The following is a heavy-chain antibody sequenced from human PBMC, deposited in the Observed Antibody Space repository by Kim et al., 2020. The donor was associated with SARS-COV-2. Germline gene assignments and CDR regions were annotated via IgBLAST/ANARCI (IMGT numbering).Heavy chain of an antibody. D-gene: IGHD1-26*01. V-gene: IGHV4-34*01. CDR2: INHSGST. Sequence: SETLSLTCAVYGGSFSGYYWSWIRQPPGKGLEWIGEINHSGSTNYNPSLKSRVTISVDTSKNQFSLKLSSVTAADTAVYYCAREGDNGSYRRGYYFDYWG. CDR1: GGSFSGYY. CDR3: AREGDNGSYRRGYYFDY. J-gene: IGHJ4*01.